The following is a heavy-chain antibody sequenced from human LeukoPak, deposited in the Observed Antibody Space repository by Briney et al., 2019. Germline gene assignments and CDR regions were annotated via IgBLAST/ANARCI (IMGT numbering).Heavy chain of an antibody. D-gene: IGHD1-26*01. J-gene: IGHJ4*02. Sequence: GGSPRLLCATSGFPFRSYNNIWVPQTPGKGLECLSYHTSSSDSIHYADSVRGRFTVSRDNAKNSLYLQMNSLRDEDTAVYYCARDPGYSRPSSYGYFDHWGQGTLATVSS. CDR2: HTSSSDSI. CDR1: GFPFRSYN. CDR3: ARDPGYSRPSSYGYFDH. V-gene: IGHV3-48*02.